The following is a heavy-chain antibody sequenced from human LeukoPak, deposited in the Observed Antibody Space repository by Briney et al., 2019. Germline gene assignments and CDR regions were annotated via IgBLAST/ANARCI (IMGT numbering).Heavy chain of an antibody. Sequence: GGALRLSCAASGFTFSSYSRNWVRQAPGKGLEWVSAISSSSIYIYYADSVKGRFTISRDNAKNSLYLQMNSLRAEDTAVYYCAIIAVAHTGFDYWGQGTLVTVSS. V-gene: IGHV3-21*01. CDR2: ISSSSIYI. D-gene: IGHD6-19*01. J-gene: IGHJ4*02. CDR1: GFTFSSYS. CDR3: AIIAVAHTGFDY.